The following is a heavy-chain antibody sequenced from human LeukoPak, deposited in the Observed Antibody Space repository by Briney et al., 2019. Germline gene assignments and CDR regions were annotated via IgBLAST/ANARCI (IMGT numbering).Heavy chain of an antibody. CDR2: INEDGSEK. CDR1: GFTFSIFW. Sequence: GSLRLSCAASGFTFSIFWMSWVRQAPGKGLEWVANINEDGSEKYYLDSVKGRFTISRDNAKNSLYLQMNNLRAEDTALYYCARVLYPFYCDCWGQGTLVTVSS. D-gene: IGHD5/OR15-5a*01. CDR3: ARVLYPFYCDC. V-gene: IGHV3-7*01. J-gene: IGHJ4*02.